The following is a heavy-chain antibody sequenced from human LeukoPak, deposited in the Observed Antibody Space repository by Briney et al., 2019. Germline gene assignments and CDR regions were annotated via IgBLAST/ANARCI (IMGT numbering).Heavy chain of an antibody. CDR3: ARDREVCSSTSCYTGWFDP. J-gene: IGHJ5*02. V-gene: IGHV4-30-4*01. D-gene: IGHD2-2*02. Sequence: PSETLSLTCTVSGGSISSGDYYWSWIRQPPGKGLEWIGYIYYSGSTYYNPSLKSRVTISVDTSKNQFSLKLSSVTAADTAVYYCARDREVCSSTSCYTGWFDPWGQGTLVTVSS. CDR1: GGSISSGDYY. CDR2: IYYSGST.